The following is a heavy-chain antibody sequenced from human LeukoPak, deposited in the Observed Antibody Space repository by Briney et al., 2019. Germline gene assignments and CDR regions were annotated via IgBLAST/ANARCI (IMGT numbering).Heavy chain of an antibody. CDR3: ARGSLLLRRAFGL. CDR1: GVSFSGYY. D-gene: IGHD1-26*01. CDR2: INHSGST. Sequence: SETLSLTCAVYGVSFSGYYWGWLRQPPGKGLEWIGEINHSGSTNYNPPLKSRVAISVDTSKNQFSLKLSSVTAADTAVYYCARGSLLLRRAFGLWDKETMVTVSS. J-gene: IGHJ3*01. V-gene: IGHV4-34*01.